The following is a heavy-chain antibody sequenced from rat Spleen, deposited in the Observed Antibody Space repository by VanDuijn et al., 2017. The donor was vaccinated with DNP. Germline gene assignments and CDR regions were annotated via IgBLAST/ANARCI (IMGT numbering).Heavy chain of an antibody. D-gene: IGHD1-11*01. CDR1: GFTFSSFP. V-gene: IGHV5-46*01. CDR2: ISTSGGST. CDR3: ATGVYGGYEDWFGN. J-gene: IGHJ3*01. Sequence: EVQLVESGGGLVQPGRSLKLSCAASGFTFSSFPMAWVRQAPTKGLEWVATISTSGGSTYYRDSVKGRFTISRDNAKNSQYLQMDRLRSEDTATYYCATGVYGGYEDWFGNWGQGTLVTVSS.